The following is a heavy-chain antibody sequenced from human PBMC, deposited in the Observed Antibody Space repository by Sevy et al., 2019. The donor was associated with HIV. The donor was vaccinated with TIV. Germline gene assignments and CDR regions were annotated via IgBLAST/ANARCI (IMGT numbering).Heavy chain of an antibody. Sequence: GGSLRLSCAASGFTFTSYAMSWVRQAPGKGLEWVSSISGSHGTPYYADSVKGRFTISRDNSKNTLYLKMSSLRAEDTAVYYCAKSEWGNIGFCTRSSCYPFDYWGQGTLVTVSS. V-gene: IGHV3-23*01. CDR1: GFTFTSYA. D-gene: IGHD2-2*01. CDR3: AKSEWGNIGFCTRSSCYPFDY. CDR2: ISGSHGTP. J-gene: IGHJ4*02.